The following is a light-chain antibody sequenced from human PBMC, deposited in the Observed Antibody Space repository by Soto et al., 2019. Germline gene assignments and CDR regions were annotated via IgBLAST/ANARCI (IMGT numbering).Light chain of an antibody. CDR2: KAS. CDR3: QQYNSYPLT. CDR1: QTISSW. J-gene: IGKJ1*01. Sequence: DIQMTQSPSTLSGSVGDRVTITCRASQTISSWLAWYQQKPGKAPKLLIYKASTLKSGVPSRFSGSGSGTEFTLTISSLQPDDFATYYCQQYNSYPLTFGQGTKVE. V-gene: IGKV1-5*03.